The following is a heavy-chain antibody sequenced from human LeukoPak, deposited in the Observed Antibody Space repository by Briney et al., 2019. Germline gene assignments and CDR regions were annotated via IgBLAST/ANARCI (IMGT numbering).Heavy chain of an antibody. CDR1: GVTFTRYA. J-gene: IGHJ3*02. D-gene: IGHD2-15*01. Sequence: GGSLRLSCAASGVTFTRYAMSWVRQAPGERLEWVSAFSGRGGSTYYADSVKGRFTISRDNSKNTLYLQMNSLRAEDTAVYYCANLERKGLVVVAAGPAFDIWGQGTMVTVSS. CDR2: FSGRGGST. V-gene: IGHV3-23*01. CDR3: ANLERKGLVVVAAGPAFDI.